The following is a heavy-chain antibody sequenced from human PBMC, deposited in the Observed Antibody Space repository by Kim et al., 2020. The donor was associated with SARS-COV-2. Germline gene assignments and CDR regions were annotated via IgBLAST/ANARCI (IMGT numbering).Heavy chain of an antibody. Sequence: GGSLRLSCTASGFTFGDYAMSWVRQAPGKGLEWVGFIRSKAYGGTTEYAASVKGRFTISRDDSKSIAYLQMNSLKTEDTAVYYCTRVWAYYYDSSGYYFYYYYGMDVWGQGTTVTVSS. CDR1: GFTFGDYA. CDR2: IRSKAYGGTT. CDR3: TRVWAYYYDSSGYYFYYYYGMDV. D-gene: IGHD3-22*01. J-gene: IGHJ6*02. V-gene: IGHV3-49*04.